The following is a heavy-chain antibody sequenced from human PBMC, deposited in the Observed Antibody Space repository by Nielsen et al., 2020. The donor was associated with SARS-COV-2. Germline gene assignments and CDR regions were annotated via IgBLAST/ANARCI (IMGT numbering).Heavy chain of an antibody. CDR1: GGSISSYY. J-gene: IGHJ4*02. CDR2: IYYSGST. V-gene: IGHV4-59*01. CDR3: ARVFTMVRGVIKRENYFDY. D-gene: IGHD3-10*01. Sequence: SETLSLTCTVSGGSISSYYWSWIRQPPGEGLEWIGYIYYSGSTNYNPSLKSRVTISVDTSKNQFSLKLSSVTAADTAVYYCARVFTMVRGVIKRENYFDYWGQGTLVTVSS.